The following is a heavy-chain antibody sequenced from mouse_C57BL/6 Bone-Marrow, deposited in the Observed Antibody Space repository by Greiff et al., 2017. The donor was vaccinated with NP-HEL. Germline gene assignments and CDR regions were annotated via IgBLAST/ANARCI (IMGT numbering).Heavy chain of an antibody. Sequence: EVQWVESGGGLVQPGGSLSLSCAASGFTFTDYYMSWVRQPPGKALEWLGFIRNKANGYTTEYSASVKGRFTISRDNSQSILYLQMNALRAEDSVTYYCARYGLGGYYFDYWGQGTTLTVSS. J-gene: IGHJ2*01. CDR1: GFTFTDYY. V-gene: IGHV7-3*01. CDR2: IRNKANGYTT. CDR3: ARYGLGGYYFDY.